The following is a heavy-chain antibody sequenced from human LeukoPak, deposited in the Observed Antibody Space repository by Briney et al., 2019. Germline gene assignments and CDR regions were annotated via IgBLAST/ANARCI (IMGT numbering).Heavy chain of an antibody. D-gene: IGHD3-3*01. CDR3: AINPSITIFGVVPPRFDY. CDR1: GYTFTSYD. CDR2: VDPEDGET. V-gene: IGHV1-69-2*01. Sequence: GASVKVSCKASGYTFTSYDINWVRQATGKGLEWMGLVDPEDGETIYAEKFQGRVTITADTSTDTAYMELSSLRSEDTAVYYCAINPSITIFGVVPPRFDYWGQGTLVTVSS. J-gene: IGHJ4*02.